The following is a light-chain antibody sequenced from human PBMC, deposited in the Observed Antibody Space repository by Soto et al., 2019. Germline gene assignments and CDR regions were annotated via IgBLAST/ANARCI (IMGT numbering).Light chain of an antibody. Sequence: IVMTQSPATLSVSLGQRATLSCRASLSVSSNLAWYQHKPCQAPRLLIYGSSTRATGSPARFSGSGSGTEFTLTINSLQSGDFAVYYCQQYNDWYTVGQGTKLEIK. CDR1: LSVSSN. V-gene: IGKV3-15*01. CDR3: QQYNDWYT. J-gene: IGKJ2*01. CDR2: GSS.